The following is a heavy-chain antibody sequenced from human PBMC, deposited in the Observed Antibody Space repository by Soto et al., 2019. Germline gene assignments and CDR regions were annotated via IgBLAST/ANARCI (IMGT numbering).Heavy chain of an antibody. CDR1: GYSFTSYW. CDR2: IDPSDSYT. V-gene: IGHV5-10-1*01. CDR3: ARRGGYCSGGSCFNWFDP. Sequence: GESLKISCKGSGYSFTSYWISWVRQMPGKGLEWMGRIDPSDSYTNYSPSFQGHVTISADKSISTAYLQWSSLKASDTAMYYCARRGGYCSGGSCFNWFDPWGQGTLVTVSS. J-gene: IGHJ5*02. D-gene: IGHD2-15*01.